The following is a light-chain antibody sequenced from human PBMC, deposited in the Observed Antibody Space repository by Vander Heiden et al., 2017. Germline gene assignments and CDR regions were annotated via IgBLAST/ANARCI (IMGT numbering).Light chain of an antibody. CDR2: TTH. CDR1: SSNIGSNS. V-gene: IGLV1-44*01. Sequence: QSGLTPPPSASGTPGQGVTISCSGSSSNIGSNSVTWYQQLPGSAPKLLIYTTHQRPSGVPERFSGSKSGTSASLAISGLQSEDEADYYCAAWDDSLNGVVFGGGTRLTVL. CDR3: AAWDDSLNGVV. J-gene: IGLJ2*01.